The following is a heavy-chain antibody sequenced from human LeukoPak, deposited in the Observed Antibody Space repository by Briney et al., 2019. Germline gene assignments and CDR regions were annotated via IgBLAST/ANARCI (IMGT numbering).Heavy chain of an antibody. CDR1: GFTFDDYA. CDR3: AKGESYVDTACFDY. V-gene: IGHV3-9*01. J-gene: IGHJ4*02. CDR2: ISWTSDSR. Sequence: GGSLRLSCAASGFTFDDYAMHWVRRAPGKGLEWVSGISWTSDSRGYADSVKGRFTISRDNAKHSLYLQMNSPRAEDTALYYCAKGESYVDTACFDYWGQGTLVTVSS. D-gene: IGHD5-18*01.